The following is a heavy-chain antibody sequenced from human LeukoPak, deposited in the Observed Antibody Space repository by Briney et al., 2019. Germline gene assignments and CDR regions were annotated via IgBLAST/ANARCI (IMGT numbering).Heavy chain of an antibody. V-gene: IGHV3-11*01. Sequence: PGGSLRLSCAASEFVFSGYYMSWVRQAPGKGLEWVSYISSGGDTKYYADSVKGRFTISRDNAKNSLYLQMNNLRAEDTAVYYCAREMGGDYGSGTFFDLWGQGNMVTVSS. CDR2: ISSGGDTK. D-gene: IGHD3-10*01. CDR3: AREMGGDYGSGTFFDL. J-gene: IGHJ4*02. CDR1: EFVFSGYY.